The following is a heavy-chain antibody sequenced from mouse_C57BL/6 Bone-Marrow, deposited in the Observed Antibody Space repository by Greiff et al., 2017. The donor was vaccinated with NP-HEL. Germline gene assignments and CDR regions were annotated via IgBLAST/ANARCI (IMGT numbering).Heavy chain of an antibody. Sequence: VQLQQPGTELVKPGASVKLSCKASGYTFTSYWMHWVKQRPGQGLEWIGNINPSNGGTNYNEKFKGKATLTADKSSSTAYMQLSSLTSEDSAVYFCARGKTDYWYFDVWGTGTTVTVSS. CDR3: ARGKTDYWYFDV. V-gene: IGHV1-53*01. CDR2: INPSNGGT. J-gene: IGHJ1*03. D-gene: IGHD2-1*01. CDR1: GYTFTSYW.